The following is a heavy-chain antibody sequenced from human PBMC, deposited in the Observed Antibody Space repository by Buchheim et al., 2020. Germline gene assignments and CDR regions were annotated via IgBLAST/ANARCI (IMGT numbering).Heavy chain of an antibody. V-gene: IGHV3-30*03. CDR3: VGGLLRSLEWLFVP. CDR1: GFTFSNHG. J-gene: IGHJ5*02. Sequence: QVQLVESGGGVVQPGRSLRLSCAASGFTFSNHGMYWVRQAPGKGLQWVALISFDGTNTSYADSFMGRFTVSRDNSKNTLYLQMNSLRLDDTAVYYCVGGLLRSLEWLFVPWGQGT. D-gene: IGHD3-3*01. CDR2: ISFDGTNT.